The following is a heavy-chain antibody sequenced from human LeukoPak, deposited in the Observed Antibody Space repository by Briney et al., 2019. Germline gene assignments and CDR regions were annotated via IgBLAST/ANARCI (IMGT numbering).Heavy chain of an antibody. CDR3: AKCQSYDFWSGYPKAAFDI. CDR2: ISCSGGST. CDR1: GFTFNSYA. D-gene: IGHD3-3*01. Sequence: AGGSLRLSCAASGFTFNSYAMSWVRQAPGKGLEWVSAISCSGGSTYDADSVKGQFTISRDNSKNTLYLQMNSLRAEDTAVYYCAKCQSYDFWSGYPKAAFDIWGQGTMVTVSS. J-gene: IGHJ3*02. V-gene: IGHV3-23*01.